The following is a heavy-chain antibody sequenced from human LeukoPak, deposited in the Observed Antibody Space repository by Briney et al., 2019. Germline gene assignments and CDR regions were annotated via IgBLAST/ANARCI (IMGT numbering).Heavy chain of an antibody. V-gene: IGHV3-48*01. D-gene: IGHD2-21*02. CDR2: ISSSSSTI. J-gene: IGHJ4*02. CDR1: GFTFSSYI. CDR3: ARDQKVTAFDY. Sequence: VGSLRLSCAASGFTFSSYIMNWVRQAPGKGLEWVSYISSSSSTIYYADSVKGRFTISRDNAKNSLYLQMNSLRAEDRAVYYCARDQKVTAFDYWGQGTLVIVSS.